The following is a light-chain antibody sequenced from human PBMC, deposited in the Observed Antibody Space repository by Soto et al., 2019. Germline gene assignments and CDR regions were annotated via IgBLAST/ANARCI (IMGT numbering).Light chain of an antibody. V-gene: IGKV3-11*01. CDR2: DAS. J-gene: IGKJ3*01. CDR3: QQRTNWLT. CDR1: QNVSTY. Sequence: EIVLTQSPATLSLSPGERATLSCRASQNVSTYLAWYQQKPGQAPRLLIYDASNRATGIPARFSGSGSGTDFTLTIRSPEPEDFAVYYCQQRTNWLTFGPGTKVDIK.